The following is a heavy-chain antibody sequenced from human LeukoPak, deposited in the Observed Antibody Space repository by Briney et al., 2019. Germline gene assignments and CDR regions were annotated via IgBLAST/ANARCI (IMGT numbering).Heavy chain of an antibody. CDR3: ASSWYANY. V-gene: IGHV4-59*01. CDR1: GGSISSYY. CDR2: VYYSGST. D-gene: IGHD6-13*01. J-gene: IGHJ4*02. Sequence: PSETLPLTCTVSGGSISSYYWSWIRQPPGKGLEWIGYVYYSGSTNYNPSLKSRVTISVDTSKNQFSLKLSSVTAADTAVYYCASSWYANYWGQGTLVTVSS.